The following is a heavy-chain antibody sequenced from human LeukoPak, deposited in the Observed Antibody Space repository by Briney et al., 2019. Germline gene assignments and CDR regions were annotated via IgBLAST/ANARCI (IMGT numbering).Heavy chain of an antibody. J-gene: IGHJ4*02. V-gene: IGHV3-66*04. CDR1: GFIASNKY. CDR2: IRSDGTT. Sequence: PGGSLRLSCAASGFIASNKYMSWVRQAPGKGLGWVPTIRSDGTTDYADSVKGRFTISRDDSKNTVYLQMDSLRVEDTAVYSCARRRVGYGEGELDYWGQGTLVTVSS. CDR3: ARRRVGYGEGELDY. D-gene: IGHD4-17*01.